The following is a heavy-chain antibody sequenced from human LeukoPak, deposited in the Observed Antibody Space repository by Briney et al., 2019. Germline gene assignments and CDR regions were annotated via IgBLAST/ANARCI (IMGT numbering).Heavy chain of an antibody. CDR3: ARLDTYYYDTTPTYAFDI. CDR2: IYYSGST. V-gene: IGHV4-59*01. Sequence: SETLSLTCTVPGGSISSYYWSWIRQPPGKGLEWIGYIYYSGSTNYNPSLKSRVTISVDTSKNQFSLKLSSVTAADPAVYYCARLDTYYYDTTPTYAFDIWGQGTLVTVSS. J-gene: IGHJ3*02. D-gene: IGHD3-22*01. CDR1: GGSISSYY.